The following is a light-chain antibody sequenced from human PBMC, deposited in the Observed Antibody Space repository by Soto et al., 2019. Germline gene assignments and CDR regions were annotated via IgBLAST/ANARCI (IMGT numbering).Light chain of an antibody. J-gene: IGKJ5*01. CDR3: KKYDWSPLT. CDR1: QSVPKSY. V-gene: IGKV3-20*01. CDR2: DDY. Sequence: IVLTQSPGTLSLSPGERATLSCRASQSVPKSYLAWYQQRPGQAPRLLIYDDYNRATGIPDRFSGSESGTAFTLTISRLEHEDFEVYYCKKYDWSPLTFGQGTRLEIK.